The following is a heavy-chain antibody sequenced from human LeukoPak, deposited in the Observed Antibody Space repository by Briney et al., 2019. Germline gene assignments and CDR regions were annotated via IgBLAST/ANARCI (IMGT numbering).Heavy chain of an antibody. J-gene: IGHJ5*02. D-gene: IGHD3-10*01. CDR1: GGSFSGYY. CDR2: INHSGST. V-gene: IGHV4-34*01. CDR3: ARRIYYGSGSYYNWFDP. Sequence: SETLSLTCAVYGGSFSGYYWSWIRQPPGQGLKWIGEINHSGSTNYNPSLKSRITISVDTSKNQFSLKLSSVTAADTAVYYCARRIYYGSGSYYNWFDPWGQGTLVTVSS.